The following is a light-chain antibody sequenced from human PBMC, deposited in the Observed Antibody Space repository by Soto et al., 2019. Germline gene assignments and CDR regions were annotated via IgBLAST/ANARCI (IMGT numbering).Light chain of an antibody. V-gene: IGKV3-15*01. Sequence: EIVMTQSPATLSVSPGQRATLSCRASQSVSSNLAWYQQKPGQAPRLLIYGASTRATDIPARFSGSGSGTEFTLTISSLQSEDFAVYYCQHYNQSPTFSQGTRLEIK. CDR2: GAS. CDR3: QHYNQSPT. J-gene: IGKJ5*01. CDR1: QSVSSN.